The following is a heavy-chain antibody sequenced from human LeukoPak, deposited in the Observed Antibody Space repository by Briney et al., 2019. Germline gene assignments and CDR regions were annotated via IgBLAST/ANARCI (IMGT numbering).Heavy chain of an antibody. D-gene: IGHD5-24*01. CDR1: GCTFSSYA. V-gene: IGHV3-30-3*02. CDR3: AKKRDAFDM. Sequence: GGTLTLTCAASGCTFSSYAMHWFRQAPGKELEWVTVISYDGSNKYYADSVKGRFTISRDNSKNTLYLQMNSLRAEDTAVYYCAKKRDAFDMWGQGTVVTVSS. J-gene: IGHJ3*02. CDR2: ISYDGSNK.